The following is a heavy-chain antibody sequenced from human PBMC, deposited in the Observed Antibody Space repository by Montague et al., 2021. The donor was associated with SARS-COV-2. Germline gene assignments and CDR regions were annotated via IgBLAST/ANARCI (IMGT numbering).Heavy chain of an antibody. D-gene: IGHD1-1*01. CDR2: IYRNGNT. CDR1: GYSFSSGDY. Sequence: SETLSLTCTVSGYSFSSGDYWGWIRQPPGKGLEWIGRIYRNGNTYYNSFPKSRVTRSVDTSKNQFSLKLRSATAADTAVYYCARVSISHDPDDASYGMDVWGQGTTVTVSS. CDR3: ARVSISHDPDDASYGMDV. V-gene: IGHV4-38-2*02. J-gene: IGHJ6*02.